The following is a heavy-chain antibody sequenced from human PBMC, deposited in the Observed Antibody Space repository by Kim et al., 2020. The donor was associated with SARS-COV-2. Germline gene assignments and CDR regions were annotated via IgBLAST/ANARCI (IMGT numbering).Heavy chain of an antibody. V-gene: IGHV1-69*04. J-gene: IGHJ4*02. CDR2: IIPLLGLG. D-gene: IGHD1-26*01. CDR1: GGNINSYS. CDR3: ARDRGRARGSSLDN. Sequence: SVKVSCKASGGNINSYSISWVRQAPGQGLEWMGRIIPLLGLGNSAQKFQGRVTITADKSTSTAYMELSSLISDDTAVYYWARDRGRARGSSLDNWGPGT.